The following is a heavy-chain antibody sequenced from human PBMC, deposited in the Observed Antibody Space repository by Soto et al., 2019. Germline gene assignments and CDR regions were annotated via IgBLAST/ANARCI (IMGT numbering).Heavy chain of an antibody. CDR1: GGAFSTYA. Sequence: QVQLVQSGAEVKEPGSSVKVACQASGGAFSTYAISWVRQAPGQGLEWMGGVIPLFGTSNYLPKFQGRVAIAAGRSTKTVYRALSRLRFDDTSVYFCARELKAGGHFGMGVWGQWTTVTVS. CDR2: VIPLFGTS. CDR3: ARELKAGGHFGMGV. V-gene: IGHV1-69*06. J-gene: IGHJ6*02. D-gene: IGHD3-16*01.